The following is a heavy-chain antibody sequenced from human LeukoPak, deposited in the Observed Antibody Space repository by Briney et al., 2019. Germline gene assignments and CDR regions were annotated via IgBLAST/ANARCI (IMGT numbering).Heavy chain of an antibody. D-gene: IGHD3-16*02. Sequence: PGGSLRLSCEASGFTFTSYGLNWVRQTPGKGLKWVSVISDSGSITYSADSVKGRFTISRDNSKNTLYLQMNSLRAEDTAVYYCAKGLDDYVWGSYRIMDVWGKGTTVTISS. V-gene: IGHV3-23*01. CDR3: AKGLDDYVWGSYRIMDV. J-gene: IGHJ6*03. CDR1: GFTFTSYG. CDR2: ISDSGSIT.